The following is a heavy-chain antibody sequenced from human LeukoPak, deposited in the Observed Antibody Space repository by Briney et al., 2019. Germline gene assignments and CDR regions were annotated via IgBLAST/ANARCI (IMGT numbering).Heavy chain of an antibody. D-gene: IGHD3-22*01. V-gene: IGHV3-21*01. CDR1: GYTFSDFS. CDR2: ISVRSNYR. CDR3: VRLRRNNDRSGYYYYYDY. J-gene: IGHJ4*02. Sequence: GGSLTLSCAASGYTFSDFSVNWVRQAPGKGLEWVSSISVRSNYRYYADSVRGRFTISRADARDTLFLQMNSLRAEDTAVYFCVRLRRNNDRSGYYYYYDYWGQGTLVTVSS.